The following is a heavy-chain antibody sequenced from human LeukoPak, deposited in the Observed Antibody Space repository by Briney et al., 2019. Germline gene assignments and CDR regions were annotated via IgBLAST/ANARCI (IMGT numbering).Heavy chain of an antibody. V-gene: IGHV3-7*03. Sequence: GGSLRLSCAASLFTFMVYWMSCVCAALGKGRWRVANIKQDGIEKYYVDSVKGRFTISRDNAKNSLYLQMNSLRAEDTALYYCAKSTSRYSSSWYDFDYWGQGTLVTVSS. CDR3: AKSTSRYSSSWYDFDY. J-gene: IGHJ4*02. CDR1: LFTFMVYW. D-gene: IGHD6-13*01. CDR2: IKQDGIEK.